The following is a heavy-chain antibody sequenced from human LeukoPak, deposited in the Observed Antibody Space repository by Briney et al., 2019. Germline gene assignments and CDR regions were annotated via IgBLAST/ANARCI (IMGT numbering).Heavy chain of an antibody. CDR1: GFTFDNYA. V-gene: IGHV3-9*01. J-gene: IGHJ1*01. CDR3: ARAYKDRSLAGKKEFFQH. D-gene: IGHD6-19*01. Sequence: GGSLRPSCAASGFTFDNYAMNWVRQVPGKGLEWISLISWNSGTIGYADSVKGRFTISRDNANNFLYLQMNSLRAEDTALYYCARAYKDRSLAGKKEFFQHWGQGTLVTVSS. CDR2: ISWNSGTI.